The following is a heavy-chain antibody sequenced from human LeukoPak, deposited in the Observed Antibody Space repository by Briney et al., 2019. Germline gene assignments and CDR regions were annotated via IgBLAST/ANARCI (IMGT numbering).Heavy chain of an antibody. CDR1: GYTFTSYS. Sequence: ASVKLSCKASGYTFTSYSISLVRQPPGQGLERMGWISAYNGKKNKAQKLQGRVTMNTHTSSRTPAIDLRSLRADGTAVYKCARHGNGGNSSAMSAFDIGGRGKMLTVSS. D-gene: IGHD4-23*01. V-gene: IGHV1-18*01. CDR2: ISAYNGKK. CDR3: ARHGNGGNSSAMSAFDI. J-gene: IGHJ3*02.